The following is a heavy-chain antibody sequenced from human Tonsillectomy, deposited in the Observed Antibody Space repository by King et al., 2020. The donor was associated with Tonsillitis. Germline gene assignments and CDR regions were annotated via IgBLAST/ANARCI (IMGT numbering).Heavy chain of an antibody. CDR1: GFTFSSYG. CDR2: ISYDGSNK. V-gene: IGHV3-30*18. Sequence: QLVQSGGGVAQPGRSLRLSCAASGFTFSSYGMHWVRQAPGKGLEWVALISYDGSNKNYVGSVKGRFTISRDNSKNTLLLLMNRLRGEDTAIYYCAKDRTIGYSSGEYGMDVWGQGTTVTVSS. J-gene: IGHJ6*02. D-gene: IGHD6-19*01. CDR3: AKDRTIGYSSGEYGMDV.